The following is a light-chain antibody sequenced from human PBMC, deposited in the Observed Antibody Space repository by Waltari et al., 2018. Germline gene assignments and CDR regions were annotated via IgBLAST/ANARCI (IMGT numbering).Light chain of an antibody. CDR1: SSTIGSNY. CDR2: TSD. CDR3: AAWDDSLSGRV. V-gene: IGLV1-47*01. J-gene: IGLJ3*02. Sequence: QSVLTQPPSASGTPGQRVTISCSGSSSTIGSNYVSWYQQLPGTAPKLLIYTSDQRPSGVPDRFSGSKSGTSASLAISGLRSEDEADYYCAAWDDSLSGRVFGGGTKLTVL.